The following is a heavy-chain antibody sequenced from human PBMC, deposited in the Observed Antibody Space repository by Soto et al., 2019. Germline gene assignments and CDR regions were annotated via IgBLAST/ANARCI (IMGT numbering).Heavy chain of an antibody. CDR3: AHRYYDILTGYWFDP. CDR1: GFSLSTSGVG. CDR2: IYWDDDK. J-gene: IGHJ5*02. V-gene: IGHV2-5*02. D-gene: IGHD3-9*01. Sequence: QITLKESGPTLVKPTQTLTLTCTFSGFSLSTSGVGVGWIRQPPGKALEWLALIYWDDDKRYSPSLKSRLTITKDTSKNQVVLTMTNMDPVDTATYYCAHRYYDILTGYWFDPWGQGTLVTVSS.